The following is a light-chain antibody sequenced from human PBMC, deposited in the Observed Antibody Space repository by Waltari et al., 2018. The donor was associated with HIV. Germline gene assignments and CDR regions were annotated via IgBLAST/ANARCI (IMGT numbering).Light chain of an antibody. CDR3: SSYAGRDNRVV. CDR2: GGN. J-gene: IGLJ2*01. V-gene: IGLV2-8*01. CDR1: GSDVGTYNY. Sequence: QSALTQPPSASGSPGQSVTISCTGTGSDVGTYNYVSWYQQHPGKAPKLMVYGGNKRPSGVPDRFSGAKSGSVASLTVSGLQADDEADYYCSSYAGRDNRVVFGRGTKLTVL.